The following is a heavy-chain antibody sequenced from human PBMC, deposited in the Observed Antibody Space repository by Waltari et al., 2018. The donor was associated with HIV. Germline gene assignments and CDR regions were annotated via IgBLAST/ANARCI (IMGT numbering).Heavy chain of an antibody. D-gene: IGHD3-22*01. CDR2: LYYSGCT. CDR1: GGSISSSSYY. V-gene: IGHV4-39*01. J-gene: IGHJ4*02. CDR3: ARHSLTYYYDSSGYSVAFDY. Sequence: QLQLQESGPGLVKPSETLSLTCTVSGGSISSSSYYWGWIRQPPGKGLEWIGILYYSGCTYYNPSLKSRVTISVDTSKNQFSLKLSSVTAADTAVYYCARHSLTYYYDSSGYSVAFDYWGQGTLVTVSS.